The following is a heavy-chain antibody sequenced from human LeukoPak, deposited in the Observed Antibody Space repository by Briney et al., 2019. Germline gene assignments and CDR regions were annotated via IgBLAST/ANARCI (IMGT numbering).Heavy chain of an antibody. J-gene: IGHJ4*02. CDR3: ARQISAAGDWVFDY. Sequence: GESLKISCQASGYNFADYWIGWVRQMPGKGLEWMGIIYPGDSDTRCSPSFQGQVSISADKSISTAYLQWSSLKASDTAMYYCARQISAAGDWVFDYWGQGTLVIVSS. CDR2: IYPGDSDT. D-gene: IGHD2-21*01. CDR1: GYNFADYW. V-gene: IGHV5-51*01.